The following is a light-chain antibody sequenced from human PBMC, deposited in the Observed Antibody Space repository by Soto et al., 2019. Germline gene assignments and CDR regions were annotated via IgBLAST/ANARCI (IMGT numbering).Light chain of an antibody. V-gene: IGKV3-11*01. CDR3: HQRQYWPPIT. J-gene: IGKJ5*01. CDR1: LSVSVC. CDR2: DAS. Sequence: VLTQSPATLSLSPGERATLSCSPSLSVSVCLDWYQQNPGPAPRLLISDASNRATGIPARFSGSGSGTDFTLTISSLEPEDFAVYYCHQRQYWPPITCGQGTRLEI.